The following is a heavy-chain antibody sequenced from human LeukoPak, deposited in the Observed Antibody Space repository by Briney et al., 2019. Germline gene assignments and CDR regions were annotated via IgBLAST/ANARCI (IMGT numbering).Heavy chain of an antibody. J-gene: IGHJ3*02. CDR1: GFTFSTYW. V-gene: IGHV3-48*04. D-gene: IGHD2-15*01. CDR2: ISSSSSTI. Sequence: GGSLRLSCAASGFTFSTYWMSWVRQAPGKGLEWVSYISSSSSTIYYADSVKGRFTISRDNAKNSLYLQINSLRAEDTAVYYCARSESRWTDDAFDIWGQGTMVTVSP. CDR3: ARSESRWTDDAFDI.